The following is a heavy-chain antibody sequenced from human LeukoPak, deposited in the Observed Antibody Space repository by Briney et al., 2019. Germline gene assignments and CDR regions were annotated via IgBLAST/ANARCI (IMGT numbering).Heavy chain of an antibody. CDR1: GFAFRSHA. CDR3: ARVQGSTSDYYYYMDV. D-gene: IGHD2-2*01. CDR2: IRYDGSKK. Sequence: GGSLRLSCTASGFAFRSHAMHWVRQAPGKGLEWVAFIRYDGSKKFYADSVKGRFTISRDNAKNTLYLQMNSLRAEDTAVYYCARVQGSTSDYYYYMDVWGKGTTVTVSS. J-gene: IGHJ6*03. V-gene: IGHV3-30*02.